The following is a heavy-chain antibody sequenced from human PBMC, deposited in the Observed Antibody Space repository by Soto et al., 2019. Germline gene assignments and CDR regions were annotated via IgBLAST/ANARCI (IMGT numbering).Heavy chain of an antibody. CDR2: TYYRSKWYN. Sequence: TLSLTCAISGDSVSSNSASWNWLRQSPSRGLEWLGRTYYRSKWYNDYAVSVKSRITINPDTSKNQFSLQLSSVTPEDTAVYYCTKGGDAFDIWGQGTMVTVSS. V-gene: IGHV6-1*01. J-gene: IGHJ3*02. D-gene: IGHD3-16*01. CDR3: TKGGDAFDI. CDR1: GDSVSSNSAS.